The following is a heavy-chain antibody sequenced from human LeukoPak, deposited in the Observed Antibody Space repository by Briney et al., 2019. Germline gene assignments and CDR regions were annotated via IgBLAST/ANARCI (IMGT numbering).Heavy chain of an antibody. CDR1: GFTFSSYW. J-gene: IGHJ4*02. D-gene: IGHD3-10*01. Sequence: PGGSLRLSCAASGFTFSSYWMHWVRQAPGKGLVWVSRINSDGSSTSYADSGKGRFTISRDNATNTLYLQMNSLRAEDTAVYYCARDSSYYGSGSYPFDYWGQGTLVTVSS. CDR2: INSDGSST. CDR3: ARDSSYYGSGSYPFDY. V-gene: IGHV3-74*01.